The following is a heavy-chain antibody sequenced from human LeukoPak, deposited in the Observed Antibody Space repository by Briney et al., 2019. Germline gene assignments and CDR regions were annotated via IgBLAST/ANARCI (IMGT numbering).Heavy chain of an antibody. Sequence: SETLSLTCTVSGGSISSSSYYWGWIRQPPGKGLEWIGSIYYSGSTYYNPSLKSRVTISVDTSKNQFSLRLRSVTAADTAVYHCARDTIAAAGFAGSDPWGKGTLVTVSS. CDR3: ARDTIAAAGFAGSDP. CDR2: IYYSGST. V-gene: IGHV4-39*02. CDR1: GGSISSSSYY. J-gene: IGHJ5*02. D-gene: IGHD6-13*01.